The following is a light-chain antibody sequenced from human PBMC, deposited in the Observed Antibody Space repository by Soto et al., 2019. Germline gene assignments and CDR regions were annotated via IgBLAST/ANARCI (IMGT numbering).Light chain of an antibody. J-gene: IGKJ1*01. CDR2: WAS. V-gene: IGKV4-1*01. CDR3: QQYGSSPPWT. Sequence: DIVMTQSPDSLAVSLGERATVNCKSSQSVSSSSTKRNYLAWYQQKTGQPPQLLISWASTRESGVPDRFSGSGSGSDFTLTISSLQAEDVAVYYCQQYGSSPPWTFGPGTKVEIK. CDR1: QSVSSSSTKRNY.